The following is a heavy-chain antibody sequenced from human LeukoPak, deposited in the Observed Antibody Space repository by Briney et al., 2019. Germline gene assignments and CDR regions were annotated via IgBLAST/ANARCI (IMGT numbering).Heavy chain of an antibody. CDR3: ARDIPHWYFDL. Sequence: ASVKVSCKASGYTFTSSGISWVRQAPGQGLEWMGWISGYNGDTNYAQKFQGRVTMTTDTSTSTAYMELRSLTSDDTAVYYCARDIPHWYFDLWGRGTLVAVSS. D-gene: IGHD2-2*02. V-gene: IGHV1-18*01. CDR1: GYTFTSSG. J-gene: IGHJ2*01. CDR2: ISGYNGDT.